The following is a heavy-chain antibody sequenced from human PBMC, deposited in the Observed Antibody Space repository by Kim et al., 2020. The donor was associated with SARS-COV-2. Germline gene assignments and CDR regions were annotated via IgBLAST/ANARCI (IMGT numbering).Heavy chain of an antibody. CDR3: ARVSIVVDAFDI. CDR2: IYTSGST. Sequence: SQTLSLTCTVSGGSISSYYWSWIRQPAGKGLEWIGRIYTSGSTNYNPSLKSRVTMSVDTSKNQFSLKLSSVTAADTAVYYCARVSIVVDAFDIWGQGTMVTVSS. D-gene: IGHD3-22*01. J-gene: IGHJ3*02. CDR1: GGSISSYY. V-gene: IGHV4-4*07.